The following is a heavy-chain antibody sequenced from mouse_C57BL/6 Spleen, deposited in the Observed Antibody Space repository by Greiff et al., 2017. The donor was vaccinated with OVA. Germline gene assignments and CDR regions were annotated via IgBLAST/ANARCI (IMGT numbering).Heavy chain of an antibody. Sequence: VQLQQSGPELVKPGASVKISCKASGYTFTDYYMNWVKQSHGKSLEWIGDINPNNGGTSYNQKFKGKATLTVDKSSSTAYMELRSLTSEDSAVYYCAREIYDGYYFDYWGQGTTLTVSS. CDR1: GYTFTDYY. V-gene: IGHV1-26*01. D-gene: IGHD2-3*01. CDR3: AREIYDGYYFDY. J-gene: IGHJ2*01. CDR2: INPNNGGT.